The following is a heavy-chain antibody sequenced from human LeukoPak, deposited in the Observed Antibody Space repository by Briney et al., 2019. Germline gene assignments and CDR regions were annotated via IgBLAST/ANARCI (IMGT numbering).Heavy chain of an antibody. CDR3: ARHNRGDCSSPGCYTDY. CDR2: IHYSGST. Sequence: SETLSLTCTVSGGSISSSSYYWGWIRQPPGKGLEWIGSIHYSGSTYYNSSLKSRVTVSVDTSKSQFSLKLSSVTAADTAVYYCARHNRGDCSSPGCYTDYWGQGTLVTVSS. J-gene: IGHJ4*02. CDR1: GGSISSSSYY. D-gene: IGHD2-2*02. V-gene: IGHV4-39*01.